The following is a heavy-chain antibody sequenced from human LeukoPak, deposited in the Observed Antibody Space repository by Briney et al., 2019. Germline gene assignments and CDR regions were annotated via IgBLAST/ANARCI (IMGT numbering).Heavy chain of an antibody. D-gene: IGHD2-2*01. CDR1: GGTFTSYG. CDR2: IIPMFGTT. CDR3: STIGSSASDPYDN. V-gene: IGHV1-69*13. Sequence: GASVKVSCKASGGTFTSYGISWVRQAPGQGLEWMGGIIPMFGTTKYAQKFQGRVTITADQSTRTAYMEMSSLRSEDTALYYCSTIGSSASDPYDNWGQGNLVSVSS. J-gene: IGHJ4*02.